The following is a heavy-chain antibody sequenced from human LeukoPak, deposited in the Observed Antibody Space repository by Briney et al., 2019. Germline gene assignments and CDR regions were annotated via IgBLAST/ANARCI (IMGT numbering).Heavy chain of an antibody. V-gene: IGHV3-30*02. J-gene: IGHJ6*03. CDR3: AKGRREVGASTGLLYYYYYMDV. CDR1: GFTLSTYG. D-gene: IGHD1-26*01. Sequence: GGSLRLSCAASGFTLSTYGMHWVRQAPGKGLEWVAFLRYDGSSKYYADSVKGRFTISRDNSKNTLYLQMNSLRAEDTAVYYCAKGRREVGASTGLLYYYYYMDVRGKGTTVTVSS. CDR2: LRYDGSSK.